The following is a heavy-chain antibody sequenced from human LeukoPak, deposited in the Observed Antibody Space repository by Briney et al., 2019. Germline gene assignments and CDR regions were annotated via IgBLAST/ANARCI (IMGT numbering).Heavy chain of an antibody. J-gene: IGHJ4*02. CDR2: ISSSSSYT. Sequence: PGGSLRLSCAASGFTFSDYYMSWIRQAPGKGLEWVSYISSSSSYTNYADSVKGRFTISRDNAKNSLYLQMNSLRAEDTAVYYCARGSVHCSGGSCYLDYWGRGTLVTVSS. CDR1: GFTFSDYY. V-gene: IGHV3-11*06. CDR3: ARGSVHCSGGSCYLDY. D-gene: IGHD2-15*01.